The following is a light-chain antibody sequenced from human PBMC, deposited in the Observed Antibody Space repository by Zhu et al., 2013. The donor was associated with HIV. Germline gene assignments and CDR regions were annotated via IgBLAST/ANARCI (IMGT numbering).Light chain of an antibody. Sequence: QSVLPQPPSASGTPGQRITISCSGSTSNIGSNNVFWYQQVPGTAPKLLIYRNSQWPSGVPDRFSGSKSGTSASLAIAGLQAEDEADYYCQSYDSSLSAYVFGTGTKVTVL. J-gene: IGLJ1*01. CDR2: RNS. CDR3: QSYDSSLSAYV. V-gene: IGLV1-47*01. CDR1: TSNIGSNN.